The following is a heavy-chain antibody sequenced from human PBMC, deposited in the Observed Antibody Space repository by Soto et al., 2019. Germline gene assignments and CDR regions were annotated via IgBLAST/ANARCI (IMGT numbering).Heavy chain of an antibody. Sequence: VQLLESGGGLVQPGGSLKLSCAASGFTFSSYAMSWVRQAPGKGLEWVSAISGSVGSTYYADSVRGRFTISRDNSKNTLYLQMNNLRAEDTAVYYCAQDHLFSGWTSGGYFDYWGQGALVTVSS. V-gene: IGHV3-23*01. CDR1: GFTFSSYA. J-gene: IGHJ4*02. D-gene: IGHD6-19*01. CDR2: ISGSVGST. CDR3: AQDHLFSGWTSGGYFDY.